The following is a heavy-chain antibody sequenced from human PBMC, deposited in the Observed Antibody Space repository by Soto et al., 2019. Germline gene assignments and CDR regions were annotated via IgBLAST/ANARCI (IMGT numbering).Heavy chain of an antibody. CDR2: LYYSVST. CDR1: GGSISSSSFY. D-gene: IGHD1-26*01. J-gene: IGHJ2*01. CDR3: ARRLLKEGYFDL. Sequence: QLQLQESGPGLVKPSETLSLTCTVSGGSISSSSFYWGWIRQPPGKGLEWIGSLYYSVSTYYNPSLKNRVXTXAXTSKSQFSLKLTSVTAADTAVYYCARRLLKEGYFDLWGRGTLVTVSS. V-gene: IGHV4-39*01.